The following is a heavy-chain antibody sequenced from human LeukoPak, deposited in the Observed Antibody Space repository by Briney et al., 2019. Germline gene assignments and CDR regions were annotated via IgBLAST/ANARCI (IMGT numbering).Heavy chain of an antibody. CDR2: INPSGGST. CDR1: GYTFTNYY. D-gene: IGHD3-22*01. Sequence: ASVKVSCKASGYTFTNYYMHWVRQAPGQGLEWMGIINPSGGSTSYAQTFQGRVTMTRDTSTSTVYMDLISRRSEDTAVYYCARDRFTRSSGYYYPFDYWGQGTLVTVSS. V-gene: IGHV1-46*01. J-gene: IGHJ4*02. CDR3: ARDRFTRSSGYYYPFDY.